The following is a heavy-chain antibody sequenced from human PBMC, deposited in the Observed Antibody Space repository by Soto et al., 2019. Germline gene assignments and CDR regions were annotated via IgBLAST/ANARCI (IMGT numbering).Heavy chain of an antibody. V-gene: IGHV4-61*01. D-gene: IGHD3-22*01. CDR1: GGSVSSGSYY. CDR3: ARYYYDSSGYYSFYYYGMDV. CDR2: IYYSGST. Sequence: LSHTCTVSGGSVSSGSYYWSWIRQPPGKGLEWIGYIYYSGSTNYNPSLKSRVTISVDTSKNQFSLKLSSVTAADTAVYYCARYYYDSSGYYSFYYYGMDVWGQGTTVTVS. J-gene: IGHJ6*02.